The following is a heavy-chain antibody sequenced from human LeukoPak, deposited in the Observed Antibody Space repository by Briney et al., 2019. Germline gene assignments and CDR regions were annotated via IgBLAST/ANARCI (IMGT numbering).Heavy chain of an antibody. CDR3: TQSNY. J-gene: IGHJ4*02. Sequence: GGSLRLSCAASGFTFSGSPILWVRQASGKGLEWVGRIRSKAGNYATAYAASVQGRCTISRDDPKSTAYLQLNSLKTEDTAVYYCTQSNYWGQGALVTVSS. CDR1: GFTFSGSP. V-gene: IGHV3-73*01. CDR2: IRSKAGNYAT.